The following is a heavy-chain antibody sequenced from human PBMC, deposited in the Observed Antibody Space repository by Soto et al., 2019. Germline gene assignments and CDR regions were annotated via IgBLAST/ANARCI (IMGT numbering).Heavy chain of an antibody. V-gene: IGHV3-33*06. CDR2: IWYDGNNK. CDR3: AKDRGASWIYYFDY. CDR1: GFTLSSYG. D-gene: IGHD2-2*03. J-gene: IGHJ4*02. Sequence: GGSLRLSCAVSGFTLSSYGMHWVRQAPGKGLELVAVIWYDGNNKYYADSVKGRFTNSRDNSNNTLYLQMNSLRAEDTAVYYCAKDRGASWIYYFDYWGQGTLVTVSS.